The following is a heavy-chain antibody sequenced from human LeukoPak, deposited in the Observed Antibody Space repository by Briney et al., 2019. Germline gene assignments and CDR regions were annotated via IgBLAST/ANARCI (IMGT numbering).Heavy chain of an antibody. J-gene: IGHJ4*02. CDR1: GFTFSSYT. Sequence: PGGSQRLSCAASGFTFSSYTMYWVRQAPGKGLVWVSRIGGDETTTTYADSVMGRFTISRDNAKNTLYLQMDSLRAEDTAVYYCARAQVGSPTDYWGQGTLVTVSS. D-gene: IGHD1-26*01. CDR3: ARAQVGSPTDY. V-gene: IGHV3-74*01. CDR2: IGGDETTT.